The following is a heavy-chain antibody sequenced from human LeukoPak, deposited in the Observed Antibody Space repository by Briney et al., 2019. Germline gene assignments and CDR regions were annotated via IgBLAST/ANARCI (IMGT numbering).Heavy chain of an antibody. CDR2: IKGDQSYT. CDR1: GFTFRSHW. J-gene: IGHJ4*02. CDR3: VRDGDVYNFDH. D-gene: IGHD5-24*01. Sequence: GGSLRLSCAASGFTFRSHWMHSVRQATGKGLVWVSRIKGDQSYTNHADSEKGRFTISRDNAKNTLYLQKTSLRAEDTAIYYCVRDGDVYNFDHWGQGILVTVSS. V-gene: IGHV3-74*01.